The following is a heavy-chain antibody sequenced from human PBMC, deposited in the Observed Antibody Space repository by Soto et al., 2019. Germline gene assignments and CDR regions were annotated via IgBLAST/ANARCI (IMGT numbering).Heavy chain of an antibody. J-gene: IGHJ6*03. Sequence: QVQLVQSGAEVKKPGASVKVSCKTSGYTFTNYSMYWVRQAPGQGLEWMGIINPSGDTTAYAQRCQGRVSMTRDTSTRTVYMEMNSLRSEDTALYYCARGMAVTTTSVGHYYYMDVWGKGTTVTVSS. V-gene: IGHV1-46*01. CDR2: INPSGDTT. CDR3: ARGMAVTTTSVGHYYYMDV. D-gene: IGHD6-19*01. CDR1: GYTFTNYS.